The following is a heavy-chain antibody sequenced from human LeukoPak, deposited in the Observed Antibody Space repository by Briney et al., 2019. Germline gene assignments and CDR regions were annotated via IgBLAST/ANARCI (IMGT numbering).Heavy chain of an antibody. CDR2: IYTSGST. CDR1: GGSISSGSYY. J-gene: IGHJ6*03. V-gene: IGHV4-61*02. D-gene: IGHD6-13*01. Sequence: SETLSLTCTVSGGSISSGSYYWSWIRQPAGKGLEWIGRIYTSGSTNYNPSLKSRVAISVDTSKNQFSLKLSSVTAADTAVYYCARVRAGKQQLVHYYYYYMDVWGKGTTVTVSS. CDR3: ARVRAGKQQLVHYYYYYMDV.